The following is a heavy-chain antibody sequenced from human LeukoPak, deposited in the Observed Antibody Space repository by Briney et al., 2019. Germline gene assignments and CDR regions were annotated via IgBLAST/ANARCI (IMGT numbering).Heavy chain of an antibody. CDR1: GYSFTSYW. D-gene: IGHD3-10*01. V-gene: IGHV5-51*01. CDR2: IYPGDSDT. Sequence: KTGESLKISCKGSGYSFTSYWIGWVRQMPGKGLEWMGIIYPGDSDTRYSPSFQGQVTISADKSISTAYLQWSSLKASDTAMYYCARQLGSGSYSSDAFDIWGQGTMVTVSS. J-gene: IGHJ3*02. CDR3: ARQLGSGSYSSDAFDI.